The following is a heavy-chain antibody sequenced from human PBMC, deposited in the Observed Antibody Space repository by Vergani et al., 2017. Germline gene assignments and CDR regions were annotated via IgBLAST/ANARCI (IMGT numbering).Heavy chain of an antibody. V-gene: IGHV3-9*01. J-gene: IGHJ4*02. CDR3: AKGQLIVGATSYFDY. CDR2: ISWNSGSI. D-gene: IGHD1-26*01. CDR1: GFTFDDYA. Sequence: EVQLVESGGGLVQPGRSLRLSCAASGFTFDDYAMHWVRQAPGKGLEWVSGISWNSGSIGYADSVKGRFTISRDNAKNSLYLQMNSLRAEDTALYYCAKGQLIVGATSYFDYWGQGTLVTVSS.